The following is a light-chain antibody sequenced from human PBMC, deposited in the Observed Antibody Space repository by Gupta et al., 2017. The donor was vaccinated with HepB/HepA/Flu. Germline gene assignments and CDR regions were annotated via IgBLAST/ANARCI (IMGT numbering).Light chain of an antibody. V-gene: IGLV1-51*01. J-gene: IGLJ1*01. CDR1: SSNLGNNV. CDR2: DNN. Sequence: HSVLTQPPSMSAAPGQTIILSCSGTSSNLGNNVVSWYQQRPEAAPKLLIYDNNKRPSGISDRFSGSKSGTSATLDIAGLQTGDEADYFCATWDHSLRSLVFGTGTTLTVL. CDR3: ATWDHSLRSLV.